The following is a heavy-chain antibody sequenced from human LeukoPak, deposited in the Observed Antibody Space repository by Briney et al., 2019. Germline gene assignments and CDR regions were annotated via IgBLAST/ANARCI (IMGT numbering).Heavy chain of an antibody. J-gene: IGHJ2*01. CDR3: ARDLDAGPDL. V-gene: IGHV4-59*01. D-gene: IGHD1-1*01. CDR2: IYYSGST. CDR1: GGSISSYY. Sequence: MSSETLSLTCTVSGGSISSYYWSWIRQPPGKGLEWIGYIYYSGSTNYNPSLKSRVTISVDTSKNQFSLKLSSVTAADTAVYYCARDLDAGPDLWGRGTLVTVSS.